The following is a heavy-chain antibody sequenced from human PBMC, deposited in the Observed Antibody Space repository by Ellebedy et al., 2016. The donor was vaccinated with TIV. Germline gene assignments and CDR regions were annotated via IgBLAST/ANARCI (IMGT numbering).Heavy chain of an antibody. J-gene: IGHJ4*02. CDR3: ARDSHIVVVTATDY. D-gene: IGHD2-21*02. CDR2: ISYDGSNK. CDR1: GFTFSSYA. Sequence: GGSLRLSXAASGFTFSSYAMHWVRQAPGKGLEWVAVISYDGSNKYYADSVKGRFTISRDNSKNTLYLQMNSLRAEDTAVYYCARDSHIVVVTATDYWGQGTLVTVSS. V-gene: IGHV3-30-3*01.